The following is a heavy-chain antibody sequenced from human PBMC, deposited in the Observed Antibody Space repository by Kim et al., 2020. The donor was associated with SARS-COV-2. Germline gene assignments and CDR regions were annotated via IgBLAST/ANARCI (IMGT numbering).Heavy chain of an antibody. CDR3: ARMSGMYFRSPFDI. J-gene: IGHJ3*02. D-gene: IGHD1-26*01. Sequence: GESLKISCKASGYTFTSYWIAWVRQMPGKGLEWMGIIYPGDSDTRYSPSFQGQVTISADKSISTAYLQWSSLKASDTAMYYCARMSGMYFRSPFDIWGQGTMLTVSS. CDR2: IYPGDSDT. CDR1: GYTFTSYW. V-gene: IGHV5-51*01.